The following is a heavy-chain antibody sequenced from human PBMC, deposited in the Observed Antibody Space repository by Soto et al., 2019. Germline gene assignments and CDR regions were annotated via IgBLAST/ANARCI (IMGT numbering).Heavy chain of an antibody. Sequence: ASVKVSCKASGYTFTGYYMHWVRQAPGQGLEWMGWINPNSGGTNYAQKFQGRVTMTRDTSISTAYMELSRLRSDDTAVYYCARERGTMARSGMKDAFDIWGQGTMVTVSS. CDR3: ARERGTMARSGMKDAFDI. D-gene: IGHD3-10*01. J-gene: IGHJ3*02. V-gene: IGHV1-2*02. CDR1: GYTFTGYY. CDR2: INPNSGGT.